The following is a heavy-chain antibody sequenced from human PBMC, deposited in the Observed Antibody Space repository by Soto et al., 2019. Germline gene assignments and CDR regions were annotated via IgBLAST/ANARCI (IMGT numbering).Heavy chain of an antibody. CDR3: ATGMGNSSSGLGYYYYGMDV. J-gene: IGHJ6*02. V-gene: IGHV1-69*13. D-gene: IGHD6-6*01. Sequence: SVKVSCKASGGTFSSYAISWVRQAPGQGLGWMGGIIPIFGTANYAQKFQGRVTITADESTSTAYMELSSLRSEDTAVYYCATGMGNSSSGLGYYYYGMDVWGQGTTVTVSS. CDR1: GGTFSSYA. CDR2: IIPIFGTA.